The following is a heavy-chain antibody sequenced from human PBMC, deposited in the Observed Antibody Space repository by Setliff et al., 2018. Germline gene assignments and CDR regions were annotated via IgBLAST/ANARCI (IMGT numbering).Heavy chain of an antibody. CDR2: ISGSGGST. D-gene: IGHD4-17*01. J-gene: IGHJ4*02. Sequence: PGGSLSLSCAASGFTFNSYAMSWVRQAPGKGLEWVSAISGSGGSTYHADSVKGRFTISRDNSKNTLYLQMNSLRAEDTAVYYCAKDETTVTTYLFDYWGQGTLVTVSS. V-gene: IGHV3-23*01. CDR1: GFTFNSYA. CDR3: AKDETTVTTYLFDY.